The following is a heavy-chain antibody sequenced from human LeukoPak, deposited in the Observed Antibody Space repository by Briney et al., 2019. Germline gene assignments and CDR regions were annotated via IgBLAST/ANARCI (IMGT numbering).Heavy chain of an antibody. CDR2: IYYSGST. D-gene: IGHD6-19*01. J-gene: IGHJ4*02. V-gene: IGHV4-39*07. Sequence: SETLSLTCTVSGGSVSSSSYYWGWIRQPPGKGLEWIGSIYYSGSTYYNPSLKSRVTISVDTSKNQFSLNLSSVTAADTAVYYCARDRGSVAGFDYWGQGTLVTVSS. CDR1: GGSVSSSSYY. CDR3: ARDRGSVAGFDY.